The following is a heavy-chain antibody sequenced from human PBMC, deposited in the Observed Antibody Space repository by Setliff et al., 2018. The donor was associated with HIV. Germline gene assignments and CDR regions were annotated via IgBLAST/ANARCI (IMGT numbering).Heavy chain of an antibody. CDR2: ILPMVSLP. J-gene: IGHJ3*02. CDR1: GGSFSDYS. V-gene: IGHV1-69*10. Sequence: SVKVSCKASGGSFSDYSISWVRLAPGQGFEWMGGILPMVSLPNFAQRFLGRLTITANRSTTTAYMELSSLTSEDTAVYYCARGITMIGNAFDIWGQGTMVTVSS. D-gene: IGHD3-22*01. CDR3: ARGITMIGNAFDI.